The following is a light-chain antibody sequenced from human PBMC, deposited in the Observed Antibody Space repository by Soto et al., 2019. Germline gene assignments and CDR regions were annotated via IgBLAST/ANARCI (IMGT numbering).Light chain of an antibody. Sequence: QSALIQPASVSGSPGQSITISCTGTSSDVGGSNYVSWYQHHPHRAPKLLIYEVDYRPSGVSNRFSGSKSGNTASLTISVLQAEDEADYYCSAYTSSNTLEVFGFGTKLTVL. J-gene: IGLJ1*01. CDR3: SAYTSSNTLEV. CDR1: SSDVGGSNY. CDR2: EVD. V-gene: IGLV2-14*01.